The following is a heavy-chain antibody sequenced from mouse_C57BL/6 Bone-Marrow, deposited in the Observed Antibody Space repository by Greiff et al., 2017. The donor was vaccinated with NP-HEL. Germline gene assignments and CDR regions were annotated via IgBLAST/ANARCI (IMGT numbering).Heavy chain of an antibody. Sequence: QVQLKQSGTELVKPGASVKLSCKASGYTFTSYWMHWVKQRPGQGLEWIGNINPSNGGTNYNEKFKSKATLTVDKSSSTAYMQLSSLTSEDSAVYYGAREAYYSNLYAMDYWGQGTSVTVSS. D-gene: IGHD2-5*01. CDR2: INPSNGGT. CDR3: AREAYYSNLYAMDY. CDR1: GYTFTSYW. V-gene: IGHV1-53*01. J-gene: IGHJ4*01.